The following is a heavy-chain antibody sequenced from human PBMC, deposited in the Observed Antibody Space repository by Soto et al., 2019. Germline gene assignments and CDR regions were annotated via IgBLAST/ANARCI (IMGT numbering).Heavy chain of an antibody. D-gene: IGHD2-15*01. V-gene: IGHV3-23*01. J-gene: IGHJ4*02. CDR2: ISGSGGST. Sequence: EVQLLESGGGLVQPGGSLRLSCAASGFTFSSYAMSWVRQAPGKGLEWVSAISGSGGSTYYADYVKCRFTISRDNSKNTLYLQMNSLRAEDTAVYYCAKVSVIVVVVAATEQFDYWGQGTLVTVSS. CDR3: AKVSVIVVVVAATEQFDY. CDR1: GFTFSSYA.